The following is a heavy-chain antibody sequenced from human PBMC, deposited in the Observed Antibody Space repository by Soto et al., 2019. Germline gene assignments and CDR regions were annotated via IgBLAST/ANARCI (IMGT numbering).Heavy chain of an antibody. V-gene: IGHV3-7*03. CDR2: IKDDGSEK. D-gene: IGHD2-8*01. Sequence: PGGSLRLSCAASGFTFSDYWMSWVRQAPGKGPEWVANIKDDGSEKQYVDSVKGRFSISRDNSKNSLFLQMNSLRAEDTAVYYCVKDGGYCSSSTCYPPLNDYFDFWGQGTLVTVSS. CDR3: VKDGGYCSSSTCYPPLNDYFDF. CDR1: GFTFSDYW. J-gene: IGHJ4*02.